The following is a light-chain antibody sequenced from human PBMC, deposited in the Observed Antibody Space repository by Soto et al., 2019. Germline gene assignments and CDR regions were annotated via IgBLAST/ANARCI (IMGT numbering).Light chain of an antibody. Sequence: EIVMTQSPATLSVSPGEGATLSCRASQSVGSNLAWYQQKPGQAPRLLIYEASTRATDIPARFSGSGSGTEFTLTISSLQSEDFAVYYCQQYNNWPPYTFGQGTKLEIK. CDR2: EAS. V-gene: IGKV3-15*01. J-gene: IGKJ2*01. CDR3: QQYNNWPPYT. CDR1: QSVGSN.